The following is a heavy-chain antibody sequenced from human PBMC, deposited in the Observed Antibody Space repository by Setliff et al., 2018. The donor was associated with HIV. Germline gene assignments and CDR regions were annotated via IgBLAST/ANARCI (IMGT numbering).Heavy chain of an antibody. CDR2: INHSGST. J-gene: IGHJ4*02. D-gene: IGHD5-18*01. CDR1: GGSLSDYY. Sequence: PSETLSLTCGVYGGSLSDYYWNWIRQPPGKGLEWIAEINHSGSTNYNPSLKSRATISVDTSQSQLSLKLSSVTAADTAMYYCARYDGYKVSFDNWGPGTLVTVSS. V-gene: IGHV4-34*01. CDR3: ARYDGYKVSFDN.